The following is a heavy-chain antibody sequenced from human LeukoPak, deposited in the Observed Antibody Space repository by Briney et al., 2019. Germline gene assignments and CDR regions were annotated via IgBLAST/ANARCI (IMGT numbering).Heavy chain of an antibody. Sequence: PGGSLRLSCAASGFTFSSYAMSWVRQAPGKGLEWVANIKQDGSEKYYVDSVKGRFTISRDNAKNSLYLQMNSLRAEDTAVYYCARELLWFGEFNWFDPWGQGTLVTVSS. V-gene: IGHV3-7*01. D-gene: IGHD3-10*01. CDR2: IKQDGSEK. CDR3: ARELLWFGEFNWFDP. J-gene: IGHJ5*02. CDR1: GFTFSSYA.